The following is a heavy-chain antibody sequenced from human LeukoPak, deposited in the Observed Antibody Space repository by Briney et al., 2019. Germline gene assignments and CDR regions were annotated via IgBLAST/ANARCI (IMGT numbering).Heavy chain of an antibody. J-gene: IGHJ4*02. CDR2: INPGGNEI. D-gene: IGHD7-27*01. Sequence: GGSLRLSCTFSGLTFRSYWMNWVRQAPGRGLEWVANINPGGNEIRSVDSVKGRSIISRDNAKNSLDLQMSSLRVEDTAVYYCMCWGTDNHWGQGILVTVSS. CDR1: GLTFRSYW. V-gene: IGHV3-7*01. CDR3: MCWGTDNH.